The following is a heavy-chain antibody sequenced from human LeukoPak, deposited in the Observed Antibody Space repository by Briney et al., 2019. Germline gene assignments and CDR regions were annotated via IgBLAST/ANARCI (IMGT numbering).Heavy chain of an antibody. V-gene: IGHV3-11*01. J-gene: IGHJ4*02. Sequence: PGRSLRLSCAAPGLIFSGYYMGWIRQAPGKGLEWVSYITSSGSMMYYADSVKGRFTISRDNAKNSLYVQMDSLRAEDTAIYYCARVRGYCSSTSCYPYYFDYWGQGTLVTVSS. CDR2: ITSSGSMM. D-gene: IGHD2-2*01. CDR1: GLIFSGYY. CDR3: ARVRGYCSSTSCYPYYFDY.